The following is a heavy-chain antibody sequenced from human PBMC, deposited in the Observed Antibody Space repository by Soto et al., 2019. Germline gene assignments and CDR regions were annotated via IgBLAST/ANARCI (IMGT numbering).Heavy chain of an antibody. Sequence: EVQLVQSGAEVKKPGESLRISCKGSGYSFASYWISWVRQMPGKGLEWMGRIDPSDSYTNYSPSLQGHVTISADKSISTAYLQWSSLKASDTAMYYCARHRADYYDSSGPLIDYWGQGTLVTVSS. CDR3: ARHRADYYDSSGPLIDY. CDR2: IDPSDSYT. J-gene: IGHJ4*02. CDR1: GYSFASYW. V-gene: IGHV5-10-1*01. D-gene: IGHD3-22*01.